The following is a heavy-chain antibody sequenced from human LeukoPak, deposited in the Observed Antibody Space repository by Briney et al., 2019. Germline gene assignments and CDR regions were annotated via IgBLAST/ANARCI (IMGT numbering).Heavy chain of an antibody. CDR3: ARDRQGRYYGSGSYYNPGGAFDI. CDR2: IIPIFGTA. D-gene: IGHD3-10*01. Sequence: ASVKVSCKASGGTFSSYAISWVRQAPGQGLEWMGGIIPIFGTANYAQKFQGRVTITADESTSTAYVELSSLRSEDTAVYYCARDRQGRYYGSGSYYNPGGAFDIWGQGTMVTVSS. CDR1: GGTFSSYA. V-gene: IGHV1-69*13. J-gene: IGHJ3*02.